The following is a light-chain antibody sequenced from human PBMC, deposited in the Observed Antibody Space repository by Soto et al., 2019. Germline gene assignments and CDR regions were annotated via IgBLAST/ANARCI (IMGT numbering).Light chain of an antibody. CDR2: GAS. CDR1: QSVSSSY. V-gene: IGKV3-20*01. J-gene: IGKJ2*01. Sequence: EIVLTQSPGTRSLSPGERATLSCRASQSVSSSYLAWYQQKPGQAPRLLIYGASSRATGIPDRFSGSGSGTDFTVTISRLEPEDFAVYYCQQYGSSPPYTFGQGTKLEIK. CDR3: QQYGSSPPYT.